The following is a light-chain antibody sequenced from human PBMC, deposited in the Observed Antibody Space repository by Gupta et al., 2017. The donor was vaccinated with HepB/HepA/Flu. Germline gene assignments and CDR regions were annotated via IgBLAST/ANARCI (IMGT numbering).Light chain of an antibody. CDR3: QQYKSYPLT. J-gene: IGKJ4*01. Sequence: MTQSPSSLSASVGDRVPITCRASQGMSNSLAWFQQKAGKAPRCLIYHTTSLLSGVPSKFRGRGSGTDFTLTISSLEPEDFATYYCQQYKSYPLTFGGGTKVEIK. CDR2: HTT. V-gene: IGKV1-16*02. CDR1: QGMSNS.